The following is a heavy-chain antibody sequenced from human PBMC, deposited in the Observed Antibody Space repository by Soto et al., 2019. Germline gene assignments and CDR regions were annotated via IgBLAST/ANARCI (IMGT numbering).Heavy chain of an antibody. Sequence: GGSLRLSCPTSGFTFNTYGMHWARQAPGKGLKGVAIIWYDGSNKYYADSVKGRFTISRDNSKNTLYLQMNSLRAEDTALYYCARADCTGAYCYSWPFNYGVDVWGQGTTVTVSS. V-gene: IGHV3-33*08. J-gene: IGHJ6*02. CDR2: IWYDGSNK. D-gene: IGHD2-15*01. CDR3: ARADCTGAYCYSWPFNYGVDV. CDR1: GFTFNTYG.